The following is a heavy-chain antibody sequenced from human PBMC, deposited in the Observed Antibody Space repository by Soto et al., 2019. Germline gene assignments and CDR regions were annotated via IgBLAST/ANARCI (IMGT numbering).Heavy chain of an antibody. J-gene: IGHJ4*02. CDR2: ISVYNGNT. D-gene: IGHD2-2*02. CDR1: GYTFTSYG. Sequence: ASVKVSCKASGYTFTSYGISWVRQAPGQGLEWMGWISVYNGNTNYAQKLQGRVTMTTVTSTSTAYMELRSLRFDDTAVYYCARDRIPVSVQHQLLYEGRFGYWAQGTLVTVSS. CDR3: ARDRIPVSVQHQLLYEGRFGY. V-gene: IGHV1-18*01.